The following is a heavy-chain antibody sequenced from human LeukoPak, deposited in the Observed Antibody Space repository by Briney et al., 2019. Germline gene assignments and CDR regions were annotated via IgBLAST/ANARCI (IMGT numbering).Heavy chain of an antibody. V-gene: IGHV3-66*03. J-gene: IGHJ6*03. CDR2: IYSDNT. D-gene: IGHD3-3*01. CDR3: ARGQRAHVEWSNYMDV. Sequence: GGSLRLSCTVSGFTVSSNSMSWVRQAPGKGLEWVSFIYSDNTHYSDSVKGRFTISRDNSKNTLYLQMNSLRTEDTAVYYCARGQRAHVEWSNYMDVWGKGTTVIVSS. CDR1: GFTVSSNS.